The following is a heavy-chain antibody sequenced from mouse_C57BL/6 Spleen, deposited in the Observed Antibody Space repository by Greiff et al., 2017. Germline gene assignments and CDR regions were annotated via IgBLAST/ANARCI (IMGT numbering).Heavy chain of an antibody. CDR1: GYTFTSYG. J-gene: IGHJ2*01. D-gene: IGHD1-1*01. CDR2: IYPRSGNT. Sequence: VQLQQSGAELVRPGASVKLSCKASGYTFTSYGISWVKQRTGQGLEWIGEIYPRSGNTYYNEKFKGKATLTADTSSSTAYMELRSLTSEDSAVYFCARNGVYYGSRYFGYWGQRTTLTVSS. V-gene: IGHV1-81*01. CDR3: ARNGVYYGSRYFGY.